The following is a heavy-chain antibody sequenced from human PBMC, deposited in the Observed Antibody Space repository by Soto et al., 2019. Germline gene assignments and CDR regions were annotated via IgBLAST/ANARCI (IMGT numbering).Heavy chain of an antibody. D-gene: IGHD2-8*01. CDR1: GFTVSNNY. J-gene: IGHJ4*02. V-gene: IGHV3-53*01. Sequence: PGGSLRLSCEASGFTVSNNYMSWVRQAPGKGLESVSVLYSDGSTNYADSVKGRFTISRDIPKNTLNLQMNSLRVEDTALYYCATAFCTDGSSCGFDYWGQGTLVTVSS. CDR2: LYSDGST. CDR3: ATAFCTDGSSCGFDY.